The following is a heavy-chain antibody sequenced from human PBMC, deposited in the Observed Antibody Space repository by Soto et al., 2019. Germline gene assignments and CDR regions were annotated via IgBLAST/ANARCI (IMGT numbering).Heavy chain of an antibody. CDR2: IYPGDSDT. V-gene: IGHV5-51*01. J-gene: IGHJ6*02. CDR3: ARSISNCYYYYSMDV. D-gene: IGHD4-4*01. CDR1: GYSFTSYW. Sequence: GESLKISCKGSGYSFTSYWIGWVRQMPGKGLEWMGIIYPGDSDTRYSPSFQGQVTISADKSISTAYLQWSSLKASDTAMYYCARSISNCYYYYSMDVWSQGTTVTVSS.